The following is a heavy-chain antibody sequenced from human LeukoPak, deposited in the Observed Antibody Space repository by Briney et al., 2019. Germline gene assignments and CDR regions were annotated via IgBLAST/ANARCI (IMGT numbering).Heavy chain of an antibody. D-gene: IGHD1-14*01. CDR3: AKLHNLNSDY. CDR2: ISYDGTDK. V-gene: IGHV3-30*18. CDR1: GFIFSSYG. Sequence: GGSLRLSCAASGFIFSSYGIHWVRQAPGKGLEWVAHISYDGTDKHYADSVKGRFTISRDNSKNTVVLQMNSLRAEDTAVYYCAKLHNLNSDYWGQGTLVTVSS. J-gene: IGHJ4*02.